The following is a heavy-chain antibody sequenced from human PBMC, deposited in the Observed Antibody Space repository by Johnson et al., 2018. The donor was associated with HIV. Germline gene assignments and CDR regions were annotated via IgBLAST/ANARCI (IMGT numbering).Heavy chain of an antibody. CDR2: INWNGAST. D-gene: IGHD3-10*01. CDR1: GFTFDDYG. J-gene: IGHJ3*02. CDR3: ASVLLWFGADDAFDI. V-gene: IGHV3-20*04. Sequence: LVESGGGVVRPGGSLRLSCAASGFTFDDYGMSWVRQTPGKGLEWVSDINWNGASTGYAASVKGRFTISRDNAKNPLYLQMNSLRAEDTAVYYCASVLLWFGADDAFDIWGQGTMVTVSS.